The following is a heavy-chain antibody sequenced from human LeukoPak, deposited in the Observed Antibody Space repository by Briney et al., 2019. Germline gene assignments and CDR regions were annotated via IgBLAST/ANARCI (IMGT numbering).Heavy chain of an antibody. D-gene: IGHD5-18*01. V-gene: IGHV3-23*01. CDR2: ISGSGGST. CDR3: AKDPRYSYGYEAVDY. J-gene: IGHJ4*02. CDR1: GFTFSSYA. Sequence: GGSLRLSCAASGFTFSSYAMSWVRQAPGEGLEWVSAISGSGGSTYYADSVKGRFTISRDNSKNTLYLQMNSLRAEDTAVYYCAKDPRYSYGYEAVDYWGQGTLVTVSS.